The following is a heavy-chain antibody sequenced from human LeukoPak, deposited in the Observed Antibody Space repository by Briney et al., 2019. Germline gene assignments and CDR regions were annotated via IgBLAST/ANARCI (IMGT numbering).Heavy chain of an antibody. Sequence: GSLRLSCAASGFTVSSNYMSWIRQAPGKGLEWVSVIYSGGSTYYADSVKGRFTISRDNSKNTLYLQMNSLRAEDTAVYYCARVNSGWYYFDYWGQGTLVTVSS. CDR1: GFTVSSNY. J-gene: IGHJ4*02. D-gene: IGHD6-19*01. CDR2: IYSGGST. V-gene: IGHV3-53*01. CDR3: ARVNSGWYYFDY.